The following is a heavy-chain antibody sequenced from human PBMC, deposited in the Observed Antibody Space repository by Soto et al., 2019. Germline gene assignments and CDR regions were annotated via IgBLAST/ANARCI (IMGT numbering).Heavy chain of an antibody. Sequence: SETLSLTCTISGGSISSYYWSWIRQPPGKGLEWIGYIYYSGSTNYNPSLKSRVTISVDTSKNQFSLKLSSVTAADTAVYYCARGWGVVPAAQSWDHQNNWFDPWGQGTLVTVSS. CDR1: GGSISSYY. D-gene: IGHD2-2*01. V-gene: IGHV4-59*08. J-gene: IGHJ5*02. CDR2: IYYSGST. CDR3: ARGWGVVPAAQSWDHQNNWFDP.